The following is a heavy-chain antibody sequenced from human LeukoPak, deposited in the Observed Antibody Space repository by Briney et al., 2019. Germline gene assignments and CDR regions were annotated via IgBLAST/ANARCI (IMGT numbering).Heavy chain of an antibody. CDR1: GGSISSYY. CDR2: IYYSGST. Sequence: SETLSLTCTVSGGSISSYYWSWIRQPPGKGLEWIGYIYYSGSTNYNTSLKSRVTISVDTSKNQFSLKLSSVTAADTAVYYCACIAAAGTPYYYYGMDVWGQGTTVTVSS. V-gene: IGHV4-59*08. D-gene: IGHD6-13*01. CDR3: ACIAAAGTPYYYYGMDV. J-gene: IGHJ6*02.